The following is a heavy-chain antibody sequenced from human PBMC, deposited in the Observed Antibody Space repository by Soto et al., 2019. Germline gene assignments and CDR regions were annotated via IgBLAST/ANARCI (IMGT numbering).Heavy chain of an antibody. CDR1: GGSVSSGSYY. CDR3: ARASGYSYGSGWFDP. Sequence: QVQLQESGPGLVKPSETLSLTCTVSGGSVSSGSYYWSWIRQPPGKGLEWIGYIYYSGSTNYNPSLKSRVTISVDTSKNQFSLKLSSVTAADTAVYYCARASGYSYGSGWFDPLGQGTLVTVSS. CDR2: IYYSGST. V-gene: IGHV4-61*01. D-gene: IGHD5-18*01. J-gene: IGHJ5*02.